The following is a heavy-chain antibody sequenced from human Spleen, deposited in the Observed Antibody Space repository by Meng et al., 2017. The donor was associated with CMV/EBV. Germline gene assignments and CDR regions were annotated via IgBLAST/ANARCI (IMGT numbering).Heavy chain of an antibody. J-gene: IGHJ6*02. Sequence: ASVKVSCKAPGYTFTSYYMHWVRQAPGQGLEWMGIIDPSGGSTSYAQKFQGRVTMTRETSTSTVYMELSSLRSEDTAVYYCARTVPYFGVDYGMDVWGQGTTVTVSS. CDR2: IDPSGGST. CDR1: GYTFTSYY. CDR3: ARTVPYFGVDYGMDV. D-gene: IGHD3-3*01. V-gene: IGHV1-46*01.